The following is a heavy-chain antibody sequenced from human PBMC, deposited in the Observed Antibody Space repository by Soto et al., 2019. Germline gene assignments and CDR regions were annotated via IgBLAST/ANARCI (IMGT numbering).Heavy chain of an antibody. CDR2: INAGNGNT. J-gene: IGHJ4*02. V-gene: IGHV1-3*01. CDR3: ATYDSSGYKLDY. CDR1: GYTFTSYA. Sequence: GASVKVSCKASGYTFTSYAMHWVRQAPGQRLEWMGWINAGNGNTKYSQKFQGRVTITRDTSASAAYMELSSLRSKDTAVYYCATYDSSGYKLDYWGQGTLVTVSS. D-gene: IGHD3-22*01.